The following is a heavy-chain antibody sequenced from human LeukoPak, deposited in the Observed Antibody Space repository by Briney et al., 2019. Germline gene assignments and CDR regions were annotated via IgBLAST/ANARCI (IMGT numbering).Heavy chain of an antibody. D-gene: IGHD3-22*01. Sequence: SETLSLTCTVSGGSINNYYWSWIRQSPGKGLEWIGYIYYTGTTNYNPSLKSRVTISVDTSKNQFSLKLSSVTAADTAVYYCARPYYYDSSGYYVQGAFDIWGQGTMVTVSS. CDR3: ARPYYYDSSGYYVQGAFDI. CDR2: IYYTGTT. V-gene: IGHV4-59*08. J-gene: IGHJ3*02. CDR1: GGSINNYY.